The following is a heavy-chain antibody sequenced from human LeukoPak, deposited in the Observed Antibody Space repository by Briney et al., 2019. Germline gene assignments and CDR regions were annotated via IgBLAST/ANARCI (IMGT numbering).Heavy chain of an antibody. V-gene: IGHV3-23*01. CDR3: AKDRGVYGSGSSSYYFDY. D-gene: IGHD3-10*01. J-gene: IGHJ4*02. Sequence: GGSLRLSCAASGFIFSSYAMSWVRQAPGKGLEWVSTISGSGGSTYYADSVKGRFTISRDNSKNTLYLQMNSLRAEDTAVYYCAKDRGVYGSGSSSYYFDYWGQGTLVTVSS. CDR1: GFIFSSYA. CDR2: ISGSGGST.